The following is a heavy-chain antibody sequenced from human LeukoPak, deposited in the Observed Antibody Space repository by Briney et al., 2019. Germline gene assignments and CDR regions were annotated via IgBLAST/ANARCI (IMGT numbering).Heavy chain of an antibody. CDR3: ARDPHRDSTDPAFDF. V-gene: IGHV1-2*02. CDR2: INPNSGGT. J-gene: IGHJ4*02. Sequence: ASVKVSCKASGYTFTGYYMHWVRQAPGQGLEWMGWINPNSGGTNYAQKFQGRVNMTRDTSISTAYMELSRLRSDDTAVYYCARDPHRDSTDPAFDFWGQGTVVTVSS. CDR1: GYTFTGYY. D-gene: IGHD4-17*01.